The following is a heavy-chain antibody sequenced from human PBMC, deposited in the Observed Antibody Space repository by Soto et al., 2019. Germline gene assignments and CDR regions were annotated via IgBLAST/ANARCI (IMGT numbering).Heavy chain of an antibody. CDR1: GFTFSNAW. CDR3: TRSQEAWIQLWLDSWFDP. V-gene: IGHV3-15*01. D-gene: IGHD5-18*01. CDR2: IKSKTDGGTT. Sequence: GSLRLSCAASGFTFSNAWMSWVRQAPGKGLEWVGRIKSKTDGGTTDYAAPVKGRFTISRDDSKNTLYLQMNSLKTEDTAVYYCTRSQEAWIQLWLDSWFDPWGQGTLVTVS. J-gene: IGHJ5*02.